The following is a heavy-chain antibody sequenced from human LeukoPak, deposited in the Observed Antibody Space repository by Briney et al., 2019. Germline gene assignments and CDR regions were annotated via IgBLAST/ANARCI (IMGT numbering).Heavy chain of an antibody. CDR3: ARDPGLAMGKGYFDY. J-gene: IGHJ4*02. Sequence: PGKSLRLSCAASGFTFSNYAMHWVRQAPGKGLEWVAATSHDEGNKYYADSVKGRFTISRDNSRNTLYLEVNSLRTDDTAVYYCARDPGLAMGKGYFDYCGQGTLVTVSS. D-gene: IGHD5-18*01. CDR1: GFTFSNYA. CDR2: TSHDEGNK. V-gene: IGHV3-30-3*01.